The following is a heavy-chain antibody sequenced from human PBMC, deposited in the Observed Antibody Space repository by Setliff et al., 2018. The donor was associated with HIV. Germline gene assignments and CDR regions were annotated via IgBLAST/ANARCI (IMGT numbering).Heavy chain of an antibody. D-gene: IGHD6-19*01. CDR2: IYHSGST. CDR1: GYSISSGHH. J-gene: IGHJ5*02. CDR3: ARSSHSGWIKWFDP. Sequence: SETLSLTCAVSGYSISSGHHWGWIRQPPGKGLEWIGSIYHSGSTYSNPSLKSRVTISVDKSKNQFSLRLSSVTAADTAVYYCARSSHSGWIKWFDPWGQGTLVTVSS. V-gene: IGHV4-38-2*01.